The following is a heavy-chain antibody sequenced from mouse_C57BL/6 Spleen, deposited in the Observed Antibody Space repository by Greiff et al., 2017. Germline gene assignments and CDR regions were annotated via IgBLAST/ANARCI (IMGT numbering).Heavy chain of an antibody. CDR1: GYTFTSYW. CDR3: ARGGYDVPYFDY. D-gene: IGHD2-2*01. V-gene: IGHV1-64*01. J-gene: IGHJ2*01. CDR2: IHPNSGST. Sequence: QVQLQQPGAELVKPGASVKLSCKASGYTFTSYWMHWVKQRPGQGLEWIGLIHPNSGSTNYNEKFTSKATLTVDKSSSTAYMQLSSLTSEDSAVYYCARGGYDVPYFDYWGQGTTLTVSS.